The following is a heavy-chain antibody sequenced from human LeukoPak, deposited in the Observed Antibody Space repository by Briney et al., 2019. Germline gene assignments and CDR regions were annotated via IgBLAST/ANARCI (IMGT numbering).Heavy chain of an antibody. CDR1: GFTFSSYA. CDR3: ARIGEAIDY. J-gene: IGHJ4*02. CDR2: ISYDGSNK. Sequence: TGGSLRLSCAASGFTFSSYAMHWVRQAPGKGLEWVAVISYDGSNKYYTDSVKGRFTISRDNSKNTLYLQMNSLRAEDTAVYYCARIGEAIDYWGQGTLVTVSS. V-gene: IGHV3-30*04. D-gene: IGHD3-22*01.